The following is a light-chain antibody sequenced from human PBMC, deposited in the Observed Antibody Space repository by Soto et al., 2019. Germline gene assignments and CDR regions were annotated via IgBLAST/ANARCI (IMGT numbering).Light chain of an antibody. CDR1: QSVSSY. CDR2: DAS. J-gene: IGKJ2*01. V-gene: IGKV3-11*01. Sequence: EIVLTQSPATLSLSPGERATLSCRASQSVSSYLAGYQQKPGQAPRLLIYDASNRATGISARFSASGSGTDFTLAISSREPEGFAVYYCQQRSNWPPYTVGQGTKLEIK. CDR3: QQRSNWPPYT.